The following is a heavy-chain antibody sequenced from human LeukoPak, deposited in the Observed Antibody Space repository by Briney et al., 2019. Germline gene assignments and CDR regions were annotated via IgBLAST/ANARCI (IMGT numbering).Heavy chain of an antibody. CDR1: GFTFSSYT. CDR2: ITSSSSTI. V-gene: IGHV3-48*04. D-gene: IGHD1-26*01. Sequence: PGGSLRLSCAASGFTFSSYTMNWVRQAPGKGLEWVSYITSSSSTIYYADSVEGRFTISRDNAKNSLYLQMNSLGPEDTAVYYCARSRIVGVSGHFDYWGQGALVTVSS. J-gene: IGHJ4*02. CDR3: ARSRIVGVSGHFDY.